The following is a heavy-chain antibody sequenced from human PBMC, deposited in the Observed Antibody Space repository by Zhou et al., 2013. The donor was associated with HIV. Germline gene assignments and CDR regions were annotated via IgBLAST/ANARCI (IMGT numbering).Heavy chain of an antibody. V-gene: IGHV1-69*12. CDR3: ARVKYITGGMTATAVDY. J-gene: IGHJ4*02. Sequence: QVQLVQSGAEVKKPWSSVKVSCKASGGTFSSYAISWVRQAPGQGLEWMGGIIPIFGTANYAQKFQGRVTITADESTSTAYMELSSLRSEDTAVYYCARVKYITGGMTATAVDYWGQGTLVTVSS. CDR2: IIPIFGTA. CDR1: GGTFSSYA. D-gene: IGHD6-13*01.